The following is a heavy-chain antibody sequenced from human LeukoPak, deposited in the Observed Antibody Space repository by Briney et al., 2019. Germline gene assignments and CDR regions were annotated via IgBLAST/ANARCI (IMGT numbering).Heavy chain of an antibody. CDR2: IYYSGST. D-gene: IGHD2-15*01. CDR3: ARDSDSGFDP. CDR1: GASISNFY. Sequence: SETLSLTCTAAGASISNFYWSWIRQPPGKGLQWIGYIYYSGSTNYNPSLKSRVTISVYTSKNQFSLKLSSVTAADTALYYCARDSDSGFDPWGQGTLVTVSS. V-gene: IGHV4-59*01. J-gene: IGHJ5*02.